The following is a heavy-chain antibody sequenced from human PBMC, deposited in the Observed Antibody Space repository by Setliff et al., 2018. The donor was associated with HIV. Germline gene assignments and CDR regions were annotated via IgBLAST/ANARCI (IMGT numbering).Heavy chain of an antibody. CDR3: ARGRDGELFTKEGNYYYYMDV. Sequence: PSQTLSLTCAISGDSVSSNSAAWNWIRQSPSRGLEWLGRTYYRSKWYKDYVVSVKSRITINPDTSKNQLSLNLNSVTAADTAVYYCARGRDGELFTKEGNYYYYMDVWG. V-gene: IGHV6-1*01. CDR2: TYYRSKWYK. D-gene: IGHD3-10*01. J-gene: IGHJ6*03. CDR1: GDSVSSNSAA.